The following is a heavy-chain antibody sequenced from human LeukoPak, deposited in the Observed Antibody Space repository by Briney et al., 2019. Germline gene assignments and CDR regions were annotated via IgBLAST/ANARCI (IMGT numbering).Heavy chain of an antibody. CDR2: ISYDGSNK. CDR3: AKLVWEQQRVQGYGMDV. CDR1: GFTFSSYG. D-gene: IGHD6-13*01. Sequence: GGSLRLSCAASGFTFSSYGMHWVRQAPGKGLEWVAVISYDGSNKYYADSVKGRFTISRDNSKNTLYLQMNSLRAEDTAVYYCAKLVWEQQRVQGYGMDVWGQGTRVPVSS. J-gene: IGHJ6*02. V-gene: IGHV3-30*18.